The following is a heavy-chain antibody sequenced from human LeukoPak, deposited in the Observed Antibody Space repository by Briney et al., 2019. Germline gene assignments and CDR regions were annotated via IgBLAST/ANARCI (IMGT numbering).Heavy chain of an antibody. Sequence: GESLKISCKGSGYSFTSYWFGWVRQMPGKGLEWMGIIYPGDSDTRYSPSFQGQVTISADKSISTAYLQWSSLKASDTAMYYCARHGLDYSNSGYYGMDVWGQGTTVTVSS. CDR2: IYPGDSDT. CDR1: GYSFTSYW. J-gene: IGHJ6*02. CDR3: ARHGLDYSNSGYYGMDV. V-gene: IGHV5-51*01. D-gene: IGHD4-11*01.